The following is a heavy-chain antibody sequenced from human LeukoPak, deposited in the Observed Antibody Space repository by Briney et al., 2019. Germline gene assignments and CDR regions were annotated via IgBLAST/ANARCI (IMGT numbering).Heavy chain of an antibody. Sequence: GGSLRLSCAASGFTFSSYWMSWVRQAPGKGLEWVANIKKGGSEKYYVDSVKGRFTISRDNAKNSLYLQMNSLRAEDTAVYYCAELGITMIGGVWGKGTTVTISS. CDR3: AELGITMIGGV. CDR1: GFTFSSYW. J-gene: IGHJ6*04. CDR2: IKKGGSEK. V-gene: IGHV3-7*01. D-gene: IGHD3-10*02.